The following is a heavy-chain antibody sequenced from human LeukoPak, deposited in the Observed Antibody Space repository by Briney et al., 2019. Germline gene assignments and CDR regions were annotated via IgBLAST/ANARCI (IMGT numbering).Heavy chain of an antibody. CDR1: GFTFSSYA. CDR3: AKDRGFDH. Sequence: GGSLRLSCAAPGFTFSSYAMSWVRQAPGKGLEWVSAISGSGGSTYSADSVKGRFTISGGNSKNTLYLQMNSLRAEDTAVYYCAKDRGFDHWGQGTLVTVSS. V-gene: IGHV3-23*01. J-gene: IGHJ4*02. CDR2: ISGSGGST.